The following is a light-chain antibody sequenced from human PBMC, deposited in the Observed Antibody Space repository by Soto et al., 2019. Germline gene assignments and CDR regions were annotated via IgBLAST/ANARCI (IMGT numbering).Light chain of an antibody. Sequence: EIVLTQSPGTLSLSPGERATLSCRASQSVSSSYLAWYQQKPGQAPRLLIYGASSRATGIPDRFSGSGSWTEFTLTISRLEPEDFAVYYCQQYGSSPPTFGQGTKVEIK. CDR1: QSVSSSY. CDR2: GAS. CDR3: QQYGSSPPT. J-gene: IGKJ1*01. V-gene: IGKV3-20*01.